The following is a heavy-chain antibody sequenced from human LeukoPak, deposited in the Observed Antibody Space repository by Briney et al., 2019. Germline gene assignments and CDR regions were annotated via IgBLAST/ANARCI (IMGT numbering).Heavy chain of an antibody. J-gene: IGHJ5*02. CDR3: ARNPYQLLRVGTWFDP. CDR2: INPSGGST. Sequence: ASVKVSCKASGYTFTSYYMHWVRQAPGQGLEWMGIINPSGGSTNYAQKFQGRVTITADKSTSTAYMELSSLRSEDTAVYYCARNPYQLLRVGTWFDPWGQGTLVTVSS. V-gene: IGHV1-46*01. D-gene: IGHD2-2*01. CDR1: GYTFTSYY.